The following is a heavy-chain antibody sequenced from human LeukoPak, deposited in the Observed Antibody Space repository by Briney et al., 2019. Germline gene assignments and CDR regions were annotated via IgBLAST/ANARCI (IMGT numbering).Heavy chain of an antibody. CDR3: ARDRGSSSWFITGPDY. CDR1: GYTFTGYY. V-gene: IGHV1-2*02. J-gene: IGHJ4*02. Sequence: ASVKVSCKASGYTFTGYYLHWVRQAPGQGLEWMGWIHPNSGGTNYAQKFQGRVTMTRDTSISTAYMELRSLRSDDTAVYYCARDRGSSSWFITGPDYWGQGTLVTVSS. D-gene: IGHD6-13*01. CDR2: IHPNSGGT.